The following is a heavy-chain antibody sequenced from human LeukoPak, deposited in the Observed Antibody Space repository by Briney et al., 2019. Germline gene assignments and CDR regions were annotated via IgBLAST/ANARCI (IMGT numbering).Heavy chain of an antibody. J-gene: IGHJ3*02. CDR3: AKDVGFDI. V-gene: IGHV3-30-3*02. CDR2: MSSDGSKK. Sequence: GGSLRLSCAASGFTFSSYAMHWVRQAPGKGLEWVAIMSSDGSKKYYADSVKGRFTISRDNSENTLYLQMNSLRADDTAAYYCAKDVGFDIWGQGTMVAVSS. CDR1: GFTFSSYA.